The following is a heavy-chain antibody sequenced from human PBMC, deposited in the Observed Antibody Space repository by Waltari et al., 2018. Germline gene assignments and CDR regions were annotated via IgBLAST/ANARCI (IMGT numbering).Heavy chain of an antibody. CDR3: ARLGGVGYNLFDY. J-gene: IGHJ4*02. D-gene: IGHD3-16*01. CDR1: GGSIRHYY. Sequence: QVQLQESGPGLVKPSETLSLTCTVSGGSIRHYYWSWIRQPPGKGLEWIAYIYYTGSTNYNPSLKSRVTISVDTSKNQFSLTLSSVTAADTAVYYCARLGGVGYNLFDYWGQGTLVTVSS. V-gene: IGHV4-59*12. CDR2: IYYTGST.